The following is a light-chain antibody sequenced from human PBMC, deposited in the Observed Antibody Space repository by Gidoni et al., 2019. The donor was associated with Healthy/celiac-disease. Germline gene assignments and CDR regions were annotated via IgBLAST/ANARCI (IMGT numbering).Light chain of an antibody. CDR3: QQYYSTPYT. Sequence: DIVMTQSPDSLAVSLGERATINCKSSQSVLYSSNNKNYLAWYQQKPGQPPKLLIYWASTRESGVPDRFSGSGSGTDFTLTISSHQAEDVAVYYCQQYYSTPYTCGQGTKLEIK. CDR1: QSVLYSSNNKNY. V-gene: IGKV4-1*01. CDR2: WAS. J-gene: IGKJ2*01.